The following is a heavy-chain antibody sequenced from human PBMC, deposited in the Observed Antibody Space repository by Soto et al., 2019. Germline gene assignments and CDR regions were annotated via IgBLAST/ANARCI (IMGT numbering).Heavy chain of an antibody. J-gene: IGHJ4*02. CDR1: GGSINSYY. CDR2: IYYNGNT. CDR3: GIGYHGYSYANFDY. V-gene: IGHV4-59*01. Sequence: QVQLQESGPGLVKPSETLSLTCNVSGGSINSYYWNWIRQPPGKGLEWIAYIYYNGNTDSNPSLESLVTISLDTPKYQLSVKLSSVTAADTAVYYCGIGYHGYSYANFDYWGQGILVTVSS. D-gene: IGHD5-18*01.